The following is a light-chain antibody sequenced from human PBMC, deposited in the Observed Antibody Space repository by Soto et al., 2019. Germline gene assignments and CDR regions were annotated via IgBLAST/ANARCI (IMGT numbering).Light chain of an antibody. CDR1: SSDVGSYNY. V-gene: IGLV2-14*01. CDR3: SSYSASSTPV. Sequence: ALTQPASVSGSPGQSITISCTGTSSDVGSYNYVSWYLQYPGKAPKLIIYEVSNRPSGVSNRFSGSKSGNTASLTISGLQAEDEADYFCSSYSASSTPVFGTGTKLTVL. J-gene: IGLJ1*01. CDR2: EVS.